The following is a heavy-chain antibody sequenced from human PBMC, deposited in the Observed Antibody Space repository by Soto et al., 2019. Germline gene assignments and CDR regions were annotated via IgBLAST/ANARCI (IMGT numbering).Heavy chain of an antibody. CDR1: GFTFTSYA. CDR3: TRKRVIPGSTFGFDL. J-gene: IGHJ4*03. V-gene: IGHV3-74*01. D-gene: IGHD5-12*01. Sequence: PGGSLRLSCAASGFTFTSYAMSWVRQTPGKGLMWVSRVSVNAIDTNYADSVRGRFTTSRDNVQNIVYLQMKNLRADDTAVYYCTRKRVIPGSTFGFDLWGQGTLVTVSS. CDR2: VSVNAIDT.